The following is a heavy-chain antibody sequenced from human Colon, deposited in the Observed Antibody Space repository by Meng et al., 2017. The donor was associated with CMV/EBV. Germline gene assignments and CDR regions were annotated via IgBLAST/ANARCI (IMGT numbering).Heavy chain of an antibody. CDR2: INSDGSST. D-gene: IGHD5-18*01. J-gene: IGHJ6*02. CDR1: GFTFSSYW. CDR3: AKSGYSYDYYYGMDV. V-gene: IGHV3-74*01. Sequence: GGSLRLSCAASGFTFSSYWMHWVRQAPGKGLVWVSRINSDGSSTSYADSVKGRFTISRDNAKNTLYLQMNSLRAEDMALYYCAKSGYSYDYYYGMDVWGQGTTVTVSS.